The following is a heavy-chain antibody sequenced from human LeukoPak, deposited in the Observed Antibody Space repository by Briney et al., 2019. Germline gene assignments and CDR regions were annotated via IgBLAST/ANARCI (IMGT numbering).Heavy chain of an antibody. J-gene: IGHJ4*02. Sequence: GGSLRTSCKGSGYSFTSYWITWVRQMPGKGLEWMGRIDPSDSYTNFSPSFQGHVTISVDKSISTAYLQWSSLKASDTAMYYCARRDRYSWYSFDYWGQGTLVTVSS. D-gene: IGHD6-13*01. V-gene: IGHV5-10-1*01. CDR2: IDPSDSYT. CDR1: GYSFTSYW. CDR3: ARRDRYSWYSFDY.